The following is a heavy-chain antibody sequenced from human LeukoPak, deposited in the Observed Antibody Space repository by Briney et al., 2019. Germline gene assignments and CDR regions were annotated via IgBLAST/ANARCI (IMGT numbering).Heavy chain of an antibody. CDR1: GFTFSSYS. CDR2: ISSSSSYI. CDR3: ARFGGYCSGGSCYSDY. V-gene: IGHV3-21*01. J-gene: IGHJ4*02. D-gene: IGHD2-15*01. Sequence: GGSLRLSCAASGFTFSSYSMNWVRQAPGKGLEWVSSISSSSSYIYYADSVKGRFTISRDNAKNSLYLQMNSLRAEDTVVYYCARFGGYCSGGSCYSDYWGQGTLVTVSS.